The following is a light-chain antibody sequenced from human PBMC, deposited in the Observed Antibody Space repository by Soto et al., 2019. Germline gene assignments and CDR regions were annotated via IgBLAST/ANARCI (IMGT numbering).Light chain of an antibody. CDR3: AAWDDSLIGYV. J-gene: IGLJ1*01. V-gene: IGLV1-47*02. CDR1: SSNIGNNY. CDR2: NSN. Sequence: QSVLTQPPSASGTPGQRVTISCSGSSSNIGNNYVHWYQQFPGTAPKLLIYNSNKRPSGVPDRLSGSKSGTSASLAISGLRSEDEADYYCAAWDDSLIGYVFGTGTKLTVL.